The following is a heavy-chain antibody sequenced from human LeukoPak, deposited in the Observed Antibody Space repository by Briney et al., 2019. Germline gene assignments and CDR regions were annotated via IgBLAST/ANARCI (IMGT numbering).Heavy chain of an antibody. CDR3: TGGGDAYKTGY. V-gene: IGHV1-46*01. D-gene: IGHD5-24*01. J-gene: IGHJ4*02. CDR2: INPTGGST. Sequence: ASVKVSCKASGYTFTSYYMHWVRQAPGQGLEWMGMINPTGGSTSYAQKFQGRVTMTRDTSTSTVYMELSSLRSEDTAVYYCTGGGDAYKTGYWGQGTLVTVSS. CDR1: GYTFTSYY.